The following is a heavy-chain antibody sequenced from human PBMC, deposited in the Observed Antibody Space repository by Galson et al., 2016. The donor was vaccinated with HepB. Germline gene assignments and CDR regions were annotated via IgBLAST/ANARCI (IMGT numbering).Heavy chain of an antibody. V-gene: IGHV3-9*01. CDR2: INWNSGNT. CDR1: GFYFDDYA. CDR3: VTVKMLEYEYGSPDY. D-gene: IGHD6-6*01. Sequence: SLRLSCAASGFYFDDYAMHWVRQLPGKGLEWVSGINWNSGNTGYAASVKGRFTISRDNAKKSLYLQMNSLRPEDTALYYCVTVKMLEYEYGSPDYWGQGTLVTVSS. J-gene: IGHJ4*02.